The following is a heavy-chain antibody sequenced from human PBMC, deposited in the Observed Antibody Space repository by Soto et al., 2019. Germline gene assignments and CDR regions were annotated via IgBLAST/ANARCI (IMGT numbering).Heavy chain of an antibody. CDR1: GYTFTSYA. CDR2: INAGNGNT. CDR3: AIGAYYYDSGLDY. J-gene: IGHJ4*02. D-gene: IGHD3-22*01. V-gene: IGHV1-3*01. Sequence: GASVKVSCKASGYTFTSYAMHWVRQAPGQRLEWMGWINAGNGNTKYSQKFQGRVTITRDTSASTAYMELSSLRSEDAAVYYCAIGAYYYDSGLDYWGQGTLVTVSS.